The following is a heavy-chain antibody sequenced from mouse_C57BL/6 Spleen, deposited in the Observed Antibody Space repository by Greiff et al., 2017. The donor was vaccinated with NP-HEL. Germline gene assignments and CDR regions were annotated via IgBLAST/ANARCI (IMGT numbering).Heavy chain of an antibody. V-gene: IGHV14-4*01. CDR2: IDPENGDT. D-gene: IGHD1-1*01. Sequence: VQLQQSGAELVRPGASVKLSCTASGFNIKDDYMHWVKQRPEQGLEWIGWIDPENGDTEYASKFQGKATITADTSSNTAYLQLSSLTSEDTAVYYFSYYGSSSGYFDVWGTGTTVTVSS. J-gene: IGHJ1*03. CDR1: GFNIKDDY. CDR3: SYYGSSSGYFDV.